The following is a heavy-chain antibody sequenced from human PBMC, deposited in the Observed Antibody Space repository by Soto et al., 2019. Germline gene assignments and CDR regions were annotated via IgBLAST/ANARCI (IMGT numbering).Heavy chain of an antibody. CDR2: ISGSSSFI. CDR1: GFTFKTYS. CDR3: ARDLGNTGYPDAFDI. D-gene: IGHD3-9*01. V-gene: IGHV3-21*01. J-gene: IGHJ3*02. Sequence: EEQLVESGGGLVKPGESLRLSCAGYGFTFKTYSMNWVRQAPGKGLEWVSSISGSSSFIYYAESVRGRLTLSRDNAKNSLSLPMNSLRVEDTAVYYGARDLGNTGYPDAFDIWGQGTMVTVSS.